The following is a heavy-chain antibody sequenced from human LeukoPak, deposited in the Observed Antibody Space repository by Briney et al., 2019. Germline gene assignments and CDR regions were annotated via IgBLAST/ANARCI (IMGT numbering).Heavy chain of an antibody. V-gene: IGHV4-34*01. D-gene: IGHD3-9*01. CDR3: ARGGRNYDILTGYYRSWFDP. CDR2: INHSGST. Sequence: SETLSLTCAVYGGSFSGYYWSWIRQPPGKGLEWIGEINHSGSTNYNPSLKSRVTISVDTSKNQFSLKLSSVTAADTAVYYCARGGRNYDILTGYYRSWFDPWGRGTLVTVSS. J-gene: IGHJ5*02. CDR1: GGSFSGYY.